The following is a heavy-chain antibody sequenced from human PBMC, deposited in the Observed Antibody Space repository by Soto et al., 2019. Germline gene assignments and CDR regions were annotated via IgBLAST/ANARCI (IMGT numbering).Heavy chain of an antibody. CDR1: GFTFSDYG. J-gene: IGHJ4*02. Sequence: PGGSLRLSCAASGFTFSDYGMHWVRQAPGKGPEWVAVIWYDGSNKYYADSVKGRFTFSRDNSKNILYLQMNGLRVEDTAVYFCAREKMCSETSCPVDYWGQGTPVTVSS. D-gene: IGHD2-15*01. V-gene: IGHV3-33*01. CDR2: IWYDGSNK. CDR3: AREKMCSETSCPVDY.